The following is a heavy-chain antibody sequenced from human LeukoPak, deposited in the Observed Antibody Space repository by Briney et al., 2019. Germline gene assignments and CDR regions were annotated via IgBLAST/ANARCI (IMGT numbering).Heavy chain of an antibody. V-gene: IGHV1-2*02. J-gene: IGHJ4*02. CDR1: GYTFSGYY. D-gene: IGHD3-3*01. CDR3: ARAIGARGYYYYFDY. Sequence: ASVKVSCKASGYTFSGYYMHWVRQAPGQGLEWMGWMNPNSGNTGYAQKFQGRVTMTTDTSTSTAYMELRSLRSDDTAVYYCARAIGARGYYYYFDYWGQGTLVTVSS. CDR2: MNPNSGNT.